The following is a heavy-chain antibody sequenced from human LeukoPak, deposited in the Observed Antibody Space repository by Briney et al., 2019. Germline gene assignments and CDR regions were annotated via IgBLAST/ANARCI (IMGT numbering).Heavy chain of an antibody. CDR1: GFTFSSYS. CDR2: ISSSSSTI. J-gene: IGHJ4*02. Sequence: GGSLRLSCAASGFTFSSYSMNRVRQAPGKGLEWVSYISSSSSTIYYADSVKGRFTISRDNAKNSLYLQMNSLRAEDTAVYYCARAPSRYYDSTGGYWGQGTLVTVSS. D-gene: IGHD3-22*01. V-gene: IGHV3-48*04. CDR3: ARAPSRYYDSTGGY.